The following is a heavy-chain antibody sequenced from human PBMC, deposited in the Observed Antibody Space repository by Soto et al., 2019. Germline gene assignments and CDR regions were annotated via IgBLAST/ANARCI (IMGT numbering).Heavy chain of an antibody. CDR3: ARDDYGDYPNYYYYYMDV. D-gene: IGHD4-17*01. V-gene: IGHV3-7*01. CDR2: IKQDGSEK. CDR1: GFTSSSYW. Sequence: GGSLRLSCAASGFTSSSYWMSWVRQAPGKGLEWVANIKQDGSEKYYVDSVKGRFTISRDNAKNSLYLQMNSLRAEDTAVYYCARDDYGDYPNYYYYYMDVWGKGTTVTVSS. J-gene: IGHJ6*03.